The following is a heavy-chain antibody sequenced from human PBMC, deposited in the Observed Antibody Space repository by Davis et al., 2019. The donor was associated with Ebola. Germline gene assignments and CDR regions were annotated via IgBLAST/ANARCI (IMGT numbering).Heavy chain of an antibody. J-gene: IGHJ4*02. CDR3: ARDYVY. D-gene: IGHD2-8*01. CDR2: IYHSGST. V-gene: IGHV4-39*07. Sequence: GSLRLSCTVSGGSISNSSYYWGWIRQPPGKGLEWIGSIYHSGSTNYSPSLKSRVTISADTSKNQFSLRLKSVTAADTAMYYCARDYVYWGQGILVTVSS. CDR1: GGSISNSSYY.